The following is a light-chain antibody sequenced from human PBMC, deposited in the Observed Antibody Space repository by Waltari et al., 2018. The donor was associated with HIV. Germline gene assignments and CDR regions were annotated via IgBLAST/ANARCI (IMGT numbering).Light chain of an antibody. CDR2: DNS. CDR1: NIGARS. Sequence: SYGLTQPPSMSVAAGQAAKFTCGGHNIGARSVHWYQKRPGQAPKLVVYDNSDRPPGTPDRFSGYNSRNTATLTISRVEAGEEAEYYCQVWDNIGDRVVFGGGTKLTVL. CDR3: QVWDNIGDRVV. J-gene: IGLJ2*01. V-gene: IGLV3-21*02.